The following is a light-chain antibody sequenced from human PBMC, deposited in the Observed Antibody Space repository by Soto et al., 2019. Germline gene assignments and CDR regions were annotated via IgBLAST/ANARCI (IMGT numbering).Light chain of an antibody. CDR2: GAS. CDR1: QSVSRNY. CDR3: HHYGDSPIYT. Sequence: EIVLTQSPGTLSLSPGATATLSCRASQSVSRNYLAWFQQKPGQAPRLLIHGASSRAAGTPDRFSGSGSGTDFTLTIRRREPEDFAVYYCHHYGDSPIYTFGPGTKVDFK. V-gene: IGKV3-20*01. J-gene: IGKJ3*01.